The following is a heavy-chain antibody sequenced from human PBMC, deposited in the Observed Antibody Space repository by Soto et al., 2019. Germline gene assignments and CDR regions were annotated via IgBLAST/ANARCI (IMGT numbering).Heavy chain of an antibody. CDR1: GGSISSGGYY. CDR3: ARSPYGDYEGNWFDP. Sequence: QVQLQESGPGLVKPSQTLSLTCTVSGGSISSGGYYWSWIRQHPGKGLAWIGYIYYSGSSYYNPSLKSRVTISVDTSKNQFSLKLSSVTAADTAVYYCARSPYGDYEGNWFDPWGQGTLVTVSS. J-gene: IGHJ5*02. CDR2: IYYSGSS. V-gene: IGHV4-31*03. D-gene: IGHD4-17*01.